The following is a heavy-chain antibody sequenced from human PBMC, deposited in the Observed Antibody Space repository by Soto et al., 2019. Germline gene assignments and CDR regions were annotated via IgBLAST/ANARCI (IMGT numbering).Heavy chain of an antibody. J-gene: IGHJ5*02. CDR2: IYPGDSDT. Sequence: VQLVQSGAEVKKPGESLKISCKGSGYSFTSYWIGWVRQMPGKGLEWMGIIYPGDSDTRYSPSFQGQVTISADKSISTASLEWSSLKASDTAMYYCARQIGITIFGVVRNWFDPWGQGTLVTVSS. CDR1: GYSFTSYW. D-gene: IGHD3-3*01. CDR3: ARQIGITIFGVVRNWFDP. V-gene: IGHV5-51*01.